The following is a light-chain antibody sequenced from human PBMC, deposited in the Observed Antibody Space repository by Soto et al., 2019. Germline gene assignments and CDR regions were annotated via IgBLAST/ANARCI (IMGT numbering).Light chain of an antibody. CDR3: QQYNTFSWT. V-gene: IGKV1-5*01. CDR2: DAS. Sequence: DIQMTQSPSTLSASVGDRVTITCRASRSISVWLAWYQQKPGKAPKLLIFDASSLESGVPSRFSGSGFGTEFTLTISSLHPDDFATYFCQQYNTFSWTFGQGTKVDIK. J-gene: IGKJ1*01. CDR1: RSISVW.